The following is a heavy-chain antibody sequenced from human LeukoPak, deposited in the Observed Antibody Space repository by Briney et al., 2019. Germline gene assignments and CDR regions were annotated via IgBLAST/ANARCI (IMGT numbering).Heavy chain of an antibody. V-gene: IGHV3-23*01. D-gene: IGHD3-9*01. J-gene: IGHJ6*02. CDR3: AKEAGLDYDILTGCMDV. CDR2: ISGSCGST. CDR1: GFTFSSYA. Sequence: PGGSLRLSCAASGFTFSSYAMSWVRQAPGKGLEWVSAISGSCGSTYYADSVKGRVTISRDNSKNTLYRQMNSLRAEDTAVYYCAKEAGLDYDILTGCMDVWGQGTTVTVSS.